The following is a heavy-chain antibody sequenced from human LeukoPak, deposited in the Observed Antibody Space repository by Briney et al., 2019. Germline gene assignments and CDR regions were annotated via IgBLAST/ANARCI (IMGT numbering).Heavy chain of an antibody. CDR1: GSTFSSYW. J-gene: IGHJ5*02. CDR3: ARRPTVTTPLTA. CDR2: ISGDGSRT. Sequence: QPGGSLRLSCAASGSTFSSYWIHWVRQAPGKGLVWVSHISGDGSRTSYADSVKGRFTISRDNAKNTLYLQMNSLRDEDTAVYYCARRPTVTTPLTAWGQGTLVTVSS. D-gene: IGHD4-17*01. V-gene: IGHV3-74*01.